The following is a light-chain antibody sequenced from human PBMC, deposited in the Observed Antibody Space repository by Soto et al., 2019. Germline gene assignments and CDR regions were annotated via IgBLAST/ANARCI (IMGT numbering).Light chain of an antibody. CDR3: QQSYSTRIT. CDR1: QSIRTY. Sequence: DIQMTQSPSSLSASVGDRVTITCRASQSIRTYLNWYQQKPGKAPKLLIYAASSLQSGVPSRFSGSGSGADFTLTISSLQTEDFATYYCQQSYSTRITFGRGTRLEIK. CDR2: AAS. J-gene: IGKJ5*01. V-gene: IGKV1-39*01.